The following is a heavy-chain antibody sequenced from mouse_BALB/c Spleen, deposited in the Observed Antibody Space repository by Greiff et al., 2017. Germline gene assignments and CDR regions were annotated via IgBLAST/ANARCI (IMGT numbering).Heavy chain of an antibody. J-gene: IGHJ4*01. D-gene: IGHD1-2*01. CDR3: ARHPVTTAKRYAMDY. V-gene: IGHV5-12-2*01. CDR1: GFTFSSYT. CDR2: ISNGGGST. Sequence: EVQRVESGGGLVQPGGSLKLSCAASGFTFSSYTMSWVRQTPEKRLEWVAYISNGGGSTYYPDTVKGRFTISRDNAKNTLYLQMSSLKSEDTAMYYCARHPVTTAKRYAMDYWGQGTSVTVSS.